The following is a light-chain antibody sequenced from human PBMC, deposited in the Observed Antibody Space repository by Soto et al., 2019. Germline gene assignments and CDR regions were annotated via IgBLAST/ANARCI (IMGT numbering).Light chain of an antibody. CDR1: TSDIGDYNY. Sequence: QSALTQPASVSGSPGQSITISCTGTTSDIGDYNYVSWYQHLPDKVPKLIISLVSNRPSGVSNRFSGSKSGNTASLTISGLQAEDEGDYYCAAWDDSLSVYYVFGTGTKVTVL. CDR3: AAWDDSLSVYYV. J-gene: IGLJ1*01. V-gene: IGLV2-14*01. CDR2: LVS.